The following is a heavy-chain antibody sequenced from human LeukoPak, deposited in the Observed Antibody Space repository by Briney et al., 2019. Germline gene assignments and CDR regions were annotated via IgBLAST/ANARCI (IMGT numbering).Heavy chain of an antibody. D-gene: IGHD4-17*01. CDR1: GFTFSSYG. Sequence: GGSLRLSCAASGFTFSSYGMHWVRQAPGKGLEWVAVISYDGSNKYYADSVKGRFAISRDNSKNTLYLQMNSLRAEDTAVYYCAKDYTTVTPYYFDYWGQGTLVTVSS. CDR2: ISYDGSNK. J-gene: IGHJ4*02. V-gene: IGHV3-30*18. CDR3: AKDYTTVTPYYFDY.